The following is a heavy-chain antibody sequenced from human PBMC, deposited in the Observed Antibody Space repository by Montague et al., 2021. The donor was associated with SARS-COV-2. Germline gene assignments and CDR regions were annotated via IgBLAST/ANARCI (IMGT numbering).Heavy chain of an antibody. J-gene: IGHJ4*02. CDR2: IKHTGFT. CDR3: AGGKDDITVALVVISSSSYFDS. D-gene: IGHD3-10*01. V-gene: IGHV4-34*01. Sequence: SETLSLTCAVYGGSSSGYFWTWVRQSPGKGLEWIGEIKHTGFTNYNPSLKSRVTISMDTSKNQFSLRLTSVTAADTAVYYCAGGKDDITVALVVISSSSYFDSWGRGTPVTVSS. CDR1: GGSSSGYF.